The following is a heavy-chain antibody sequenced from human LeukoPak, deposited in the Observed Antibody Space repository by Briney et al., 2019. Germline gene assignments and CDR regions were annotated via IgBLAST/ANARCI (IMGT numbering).Heavy chain of an antibody. Sequence: GGSLRLSFAASGFTFSSYAMHWVRQAPGKGLEWVAVISYDGSNKYYADSVKGRFTISRDNSKNTLYLQMNSLRAEDTAVYYCARRPYYVWGSYRENYFDYWGQGTLVTVSS. CDR2: ISYDGSNK. CDR1: GFTFSSYA. D-gene: IGHD3-16*02. CDR3: ARRPYYVWGSYRENYFDY. V-gene: IGHV3-30-3*01. J-gene: IGHJ4*02.